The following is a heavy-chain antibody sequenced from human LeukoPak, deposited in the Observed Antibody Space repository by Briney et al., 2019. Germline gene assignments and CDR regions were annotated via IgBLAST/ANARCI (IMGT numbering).Heavy chain of an antibody. CDR2: IIPIFGTA. CDR3: ARGSDDYGDYVRPGPDQYYMDV. V-gene: IGHV1-69*01. D-gene: IGHD4-17*01. CDR1: GGTFSSYA. Sequence: SVKVSCKASGGTFSSYAISWVRQAPGQGLEWMGGIIPIFGTANYAQKFQGRVTITADESTSTAYMELSSLRSEDTAVYYCARGSDDYGDYVRPGPDQYYMDVWGKGTTVTVSS. J-gene: IGHJ6*03.